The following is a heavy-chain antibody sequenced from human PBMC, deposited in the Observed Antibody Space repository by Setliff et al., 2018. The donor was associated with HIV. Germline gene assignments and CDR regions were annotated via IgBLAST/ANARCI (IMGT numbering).Heavy chain of an antibody. D-gene: IGHD6-13*01. J-gene: IGHJ4*02. CDR3: ARIDGEAADTNY. V-gene: IGHV4-59*01. CDR2: IYYSGST. Sequence: PSETLSLTCTVSDGSFSSDYWTWIRQTPGKGLEWIGYIYYSGSTKYNPSLTSRVTISVDTSKNHFSLKLTSVTAAGTAVYYCARIDGEAADTNYWGQGTLVTVSS. CDR1: DGSFSSDY.